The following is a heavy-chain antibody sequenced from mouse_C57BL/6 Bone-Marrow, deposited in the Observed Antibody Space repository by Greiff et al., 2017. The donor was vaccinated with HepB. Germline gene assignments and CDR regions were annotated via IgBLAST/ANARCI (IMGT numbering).Heavy chain of an antibody. V-gene: IGHV1-52*01. CDR3: GYGPYSDY. D-gene: IGHD2-10*02. CDR2: IDPSDSAT. CDR1: GYTFTSYW. J-gene: IGHJ2*01. Sequence: QVQLQQPGAELVRPGSSVKLSCKASGYTFTSYWMHWVKQRPIQGLEWIGNIDPSDSATHYNQKFKDKATLTVDKSSSTAYMQLSSLTAEDSAVYDCGYGPYSDYGGQGTTLTVP.